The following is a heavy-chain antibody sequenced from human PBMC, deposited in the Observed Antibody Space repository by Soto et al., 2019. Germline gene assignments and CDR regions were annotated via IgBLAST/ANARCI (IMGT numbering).Heavy chain of an antibody. V-gene: IGHV1-69*06. J-gene: IGHJ3*02. CDR1: GGTFSSCA. D-gene: IGHD3-10*01. CDR3: ASLFLAARWHTHDAFDI. Sequence: SVKVSCKASGGTFSSCAISWVRQAPGQGLEWMGGIIPIFGTANYAQKFQGRVTITADKSTSTAYMELSSLRSEDTAVYYCASLFLAARWHTHDAFDIWGQGTMVT. CDR2: IIPIFGTA.